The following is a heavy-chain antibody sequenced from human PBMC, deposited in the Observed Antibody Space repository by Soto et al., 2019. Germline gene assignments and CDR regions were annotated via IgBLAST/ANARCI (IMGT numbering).Heavy chain of an antibody. CDR3: AKDGYCRGGSCYRHFDY. J-gene: IGHJ4*02. V-gene: IGHV3-23*01. D-gene: IGHD2-15*01. CDR1: GFTFSSYA. Sequence: EVQLLESGGGLVQPGGSLRLPCAASGFTFSSYAMSGVRQAPGKGLEWVSGISGSGGSTYYTDSVKGRFTISRDNSKNTLYLQMNSLRAEDTAVYYCAKDGYCRGGSCYRHFDYWGQGTLVTVSA. CDR2: ISGSGGST.